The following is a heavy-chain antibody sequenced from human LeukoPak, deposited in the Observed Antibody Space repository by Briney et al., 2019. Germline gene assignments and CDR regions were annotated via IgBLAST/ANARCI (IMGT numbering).Heavy chain of an antibody. CDR1: GFTFSSYS. CDR2: ISSSSSYI. J-gene: IGHJ5*02. V-gene: IGHV3-21*01. Sequence: GGSLRLSCAASGFTFSSYSMNWVRQAPGKGLEWVSSISSSSSYIYYADSVKGRFTISRDNAKNSLYLQMNSLRDEDTAVYYCARETGYCTNGVCSQDWFDPWGQGTLVTVSS. CDR3: ARETGYCTNGVCSQDWFDP. D-gene: IGHD2-8*01.